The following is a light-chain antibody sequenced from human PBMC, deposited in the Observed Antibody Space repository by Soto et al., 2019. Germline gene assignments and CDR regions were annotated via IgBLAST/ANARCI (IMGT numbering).Light chain of an antibody. Sequence: DLVMTQSPLSLPVTPGEPASISCRSSQSLLHSNGYNYLDWYLQKPGQSPQVLIYLGSNRASGVPDRFSGSGSGTDFTLKISRVEAEDVGVYYCMQALQIPPTFGGGTKVEIK. CDR2: LGS. CDR1: QSLLHSNGYNY. J-gene: IGKJ4*01. CDR3: MQALQIPPT. V-gene: IGKV2-28*01.